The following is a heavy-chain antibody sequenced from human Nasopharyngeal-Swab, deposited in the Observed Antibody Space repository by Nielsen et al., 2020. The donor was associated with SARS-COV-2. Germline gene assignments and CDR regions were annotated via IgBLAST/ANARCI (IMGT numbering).Heavy chain of an antibody. J-gene: IGHJ6*03. CDR1: GYTFTSYG. Sequence: ASVKVSCKASGYTFTSYGISWVRQAPGQGLEWMGWISAYNGNTNYAQKLQGRVTMTTDTSTSTAYMELRSLRSDDTAVYFCARGNLVVVPSPILGLGPIYFYFYLDVWGKGASVTVS. V-gene: IGHV1-18*01. CDR3: ARGNLVVVPSPILGLGPIYFYFYLDV. D-gene: IGHD2-21*01. CDR2: ISAYNGNT.